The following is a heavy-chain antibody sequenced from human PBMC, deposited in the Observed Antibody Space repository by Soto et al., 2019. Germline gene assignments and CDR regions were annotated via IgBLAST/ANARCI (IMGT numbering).Heavy chain of an antibody. CDR3: ARGRYAIRGAFIIGELDY. D-gene: IGHD3-10*01. CDR1: GYTFISHD. V-gene: IGHV1-8*01. Sequence: QVQLVQSGAGVKMPGASVRVSCKASGYTFISHDISWVRQATGQGLEWMGWMNPISGNTGYGQKFQGRVTMTINTSTSTAYMELSSLRSDDTAVYFCARGRYAIRGAFIIGELDYWGQGSLVIVSS. CDR2: MNPISGNT. J-gene: IGHJ4*02.